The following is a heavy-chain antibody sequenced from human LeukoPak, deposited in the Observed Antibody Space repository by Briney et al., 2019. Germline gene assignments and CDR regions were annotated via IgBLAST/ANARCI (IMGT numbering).Heavy chain of an antibody. D-gene: IGHD3-3*01. V-gene: IGHV3-48*01. CDR1: GFTFSSYS. Sequence: GGSLRLSCAASGFTFSSYSMNWVRQAPGKGLEWVSYISSSTIYYADSVKGRFTISRDNAKNSLYLQMNSLRAEDTAVYYCARDASYYDFWSGYTPPDYWGQGTLVTVSS. CDR2: ISSSTI. J-gene: IGHJ4*02. CDR3: ARDASYYDFWSGYTPPDY.